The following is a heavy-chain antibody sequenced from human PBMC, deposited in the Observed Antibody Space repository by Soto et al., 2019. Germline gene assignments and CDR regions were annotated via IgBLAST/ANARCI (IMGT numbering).Heavy chain of an antibody. V-gene: IGHV3-23*01. D-gene: IGHD1-1*01. CDR2: ISGSGVST. Sequence: PGGSMRLSCVASGFTFRSYTMNWVRQAPGKGLEWVSAISGSGVSTYYADSVKGRFTISRDNSKKTLYLQMNSLRAEYKDVYYCAKDRLLGRTTGTDVFDIWGQGTMVT. J-gene: IGHJ3*02. CDR1: GFTFRSYT. CDR3: AKDRLLGRTTGTDVFDI.